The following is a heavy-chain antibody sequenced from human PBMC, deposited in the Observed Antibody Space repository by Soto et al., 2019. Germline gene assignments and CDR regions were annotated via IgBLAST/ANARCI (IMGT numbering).Heavy chain of an antibody. Sequence: GASVKVSCKASGYTFTRYGISWVRQAPGQGLECMGGFNAEDGNTNYAQKFQGRVTMTEDTSTDTAYMELSSLRSEDTAVYYCATDLPPYGDYVPGYYYGMDVWGQGTTVTVSS. CDR2: FNAEDGNT. D-gene: IGHD4-17*01. V-gene: IGHV1-18*01. J-gene: IGHJ6*02. CDR1: GYTFTRYG. CDR3: ATDLPPYGDYVPGYYYGMDV.